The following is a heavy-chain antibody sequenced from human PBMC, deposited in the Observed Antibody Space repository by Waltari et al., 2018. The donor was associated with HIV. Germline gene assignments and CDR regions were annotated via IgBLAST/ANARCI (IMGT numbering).Heavy chain of an antibody. CDR2: MNPDSGNT. J-gene: IGHJ6*02. V-gene: IGHV1-8*01. CDR1: GYTFASYD. Sequence: QVQLVQSGAEVKKPGASVKVSCKAFGYTFASYDLHWGRQATGQGLEWRGWMNPDSGNTGYAKEFQGRVTMTRKTSITTAYMELSGLRSEDTAVYYCARRASSWYENRENYFYGMDVWGQGTTVTVSS. CDR3: ARRASSWYENRENYFYGMDV. D-gene: IGHD6-13*01.